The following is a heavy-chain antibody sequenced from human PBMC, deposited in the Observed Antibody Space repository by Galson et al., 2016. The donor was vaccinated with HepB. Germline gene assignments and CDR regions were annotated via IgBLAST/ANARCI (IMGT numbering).Heavy chain of an antibody. CDR2: IHNRGNT. J-gene: IGHJ5*02. CDR1: GDSISSGAYC. Sequence: TLSLTCTVSGDSISSGAYCWTWIRQLPGKGLEWLGYIHNRGNTFYNPSLYSRLTISIDTSRNQFSLKLASLTAADTAIYYCARGSQYDFWSGYYRRSLEAWFDPWGQGTLVTVSS. D-gene: IGHD3-3*01. V-gene: IGHV4-31*03. CDR3: ARGSQYDFWSGYYRRSLEAWFDP.